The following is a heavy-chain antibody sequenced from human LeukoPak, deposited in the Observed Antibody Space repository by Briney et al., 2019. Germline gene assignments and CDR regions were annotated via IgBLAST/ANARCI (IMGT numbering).Heavy chain of an antibody. Sequence: SETLSLTCAVYGVSFSGYYWSWIRQPPGKGLEWIGYIYYSGSTYYNPSLKSRVTISVDTSKNQFSLKLSSVTAADTAVYYCARTYQLLGAFDIWGQGTMVTVSS. D-gene: IGHD2-2*01. CDR1: GVSFSGYY. CDR2: IYYSGST. J-gene: IGHJ3*02. V-gene: IGHV4-34*09. CDR3: ARTYQLLGAFDI.